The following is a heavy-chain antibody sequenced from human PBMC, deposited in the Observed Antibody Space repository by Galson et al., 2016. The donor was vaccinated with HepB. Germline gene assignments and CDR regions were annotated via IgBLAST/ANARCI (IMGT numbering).Heavy chain of an antibody. D-gene: IGHD6-19*01. CDR1: GYTFTNYA. CDR3: ATRRSSCWFDAFDI. CDR2: INGGNGKA. V-gene: IGHV1-3*01. Sequence: SVKVSCKASGYTFTNYAMHWVRQAPGQSLEWVGWINGGNGKAKYSQNFQDRVTFTRDTSASTAYMELTSLRSEDTAVYYCATRRSSCWFDAFDIWGQGTMVTVSS. J-gene: IGHJ3*02.